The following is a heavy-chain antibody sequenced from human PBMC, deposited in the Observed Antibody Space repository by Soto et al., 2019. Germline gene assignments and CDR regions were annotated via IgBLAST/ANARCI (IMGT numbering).Heavy chain of an antibody. CDR3: ARDTYYYDSSGYYYYPYYFDY. J-gene: IGHJ4*02. CDR2: INSDGSST. CDR1: GFTFSSYW. Sequence: HPGGSLRLSCAASGFTFSSYWMHWVRQAPGRGLVWVSRINSDGSSTSYADSVKGRFTISRDNAKNTLYLQMNSLRAEDTAVYYCARDTYYYDSSGYYYYPYYFDYWGQGTLVTVSS. V-gene: IGHV3-74*01. D-gene: IGHD3-22*01.